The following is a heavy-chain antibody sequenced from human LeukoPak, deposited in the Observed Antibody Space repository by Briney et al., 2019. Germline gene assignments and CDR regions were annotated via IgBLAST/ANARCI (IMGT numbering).Heavy chain of an antibody. J-gene: IGHJ4*02. D-gene: IGHD6-19*01. CDR1: GGSISGNY. CDR3: ARAVAVAGTFKFDF. V-gene: IGHV4-59*01. Sequence: SETLSLTCTVSGGSISGNYWTWLRQPPGKGLDYIGHVFYTGSTNYSPSLKRRVTISIDTSKSHFSLKLTSVTAADTAVYYCARAVAVAGTFKFDFWGQGTLVTVSS. CDR2: VFYTGST.